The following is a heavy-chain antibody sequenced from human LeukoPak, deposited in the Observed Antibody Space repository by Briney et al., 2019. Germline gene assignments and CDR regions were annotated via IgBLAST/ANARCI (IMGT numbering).Heavy chain of an antibody. J-gene: IGHJ3*02. D-gene: IGHD3-22*01. CDR1: GGSLSSGGYY. CDR3: AREPYSSGTNAFDI. V-gene: IGHV4-31*03. CDR2: IYYSGST. Sequence: SETLSLTCTVSGGSLSSGGYYWSWVRQHPGRGLEWVGYIYYSGSTYDNPSLKSRVTISVDTSKNQFSLKLSSVTAADTAVYYCAREPYSSGTNAFDIWGQGTMVTVSS.